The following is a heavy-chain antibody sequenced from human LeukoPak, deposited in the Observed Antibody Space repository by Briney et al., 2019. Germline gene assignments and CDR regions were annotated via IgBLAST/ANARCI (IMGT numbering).Heavy chain of an antibody. Sequence: GGSLRLSCAASGFTFSNYWMSWVRQAPGKGLEWVSGISRGGGSTYYADSVKGRFTISRDTSMDTLYLQMNSLRAEDTAVYYCAKEVRPNDYWGQGTLVTVSS. CDR3: AKEVRPNDY. V-gene: IGHV3-23*01. CDR2: ISRGGGST. CDR1: GFTFSNYW. J-gene: IGHJ4*02. D-gene: IGHD1-1*01.